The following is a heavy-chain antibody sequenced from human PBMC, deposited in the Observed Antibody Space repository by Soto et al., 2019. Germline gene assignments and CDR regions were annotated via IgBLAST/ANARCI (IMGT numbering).Heavy chain of an antibody. CDR3: ANSLRGLLGPFDY. D-gene: IGHD2-15*01. J-gene: IGHJ4*02. V-gene: IGHV3-9*01. Sequence: EVQLVESGGGLVQPGRSLRLSCAASGFTFDDYAMHWVRQAPGKGLEWVSGISWNSGSIGYADSVKGRFTSSRDNAKNSLYLQMDSLRAEDPALSYCANSLRGLLGPFDYWGQGTLVTVSS. CDR2: ISWNSGSI. CDR1: GFTFDDYA.